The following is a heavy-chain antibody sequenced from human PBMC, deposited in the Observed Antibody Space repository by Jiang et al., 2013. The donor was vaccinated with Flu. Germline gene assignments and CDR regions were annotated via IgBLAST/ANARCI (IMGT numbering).Heavy chain of an antibody. CDR2: TYYRSKWYS. D-gene: IGHD6-13*01. J-gene: IGHJ4*02. Sequence: QTLSLTCAISGDSVSSNSAAWNWIGQSPSRGLEWLGRTYYRSKWYSDYALSVRSRITINPDTSKNQFSLQLNSVTPEDTAVYYCARYTSSWYLDYWGQGTLVTVSS. CDR1: GDSVSSNSAA. V-gene: IGHV6-1*01. CDR3: ARYTSSWYLDY.